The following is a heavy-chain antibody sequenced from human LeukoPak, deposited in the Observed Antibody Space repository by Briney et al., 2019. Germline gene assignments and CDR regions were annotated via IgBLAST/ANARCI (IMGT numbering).Heavy chain of an antibody. J-gene: IGHJ4*02. Sequence: GGSLRLSCAASGFTFSSYEMNWVRQAPGKGLEWVSVIYSGGSTYYADSVKGRFTISRDNSKNTLYLQMNSLRAEDTAVYYCARESVTRRYSSSWYYFDYWGQGTLVTVSS. D-gene: IGHD6-13*01. CDR1: GFTFSSYE. V-gene: IGHV3-66*01. CDR3: ARESVTRRYSSSWYYFDY. CDR2: IYSGGST.